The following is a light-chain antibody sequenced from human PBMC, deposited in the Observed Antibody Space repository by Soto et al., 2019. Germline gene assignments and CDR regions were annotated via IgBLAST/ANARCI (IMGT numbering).Light chain of an antibody. J-gene: IGKJ5*01. CDR3: QHRMNWPLT. V-gene: IGKV3-15*01. CDR2: AAS. Sequence: EIVMTQSPATLSVSPGGRATLSCRASQSISDTLAWYQQKPGQATRLLIHAASTRAPGFPARFSGSGSETDFTLTISSLEPEDFAVYYCQHRMNWPLTFGQGTRLEIK. CDR1: QSISDT.